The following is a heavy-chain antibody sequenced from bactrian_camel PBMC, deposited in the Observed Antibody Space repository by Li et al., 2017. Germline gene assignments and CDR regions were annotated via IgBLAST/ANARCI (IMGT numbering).Heavy chain of an antibody. CDR1: GFTFSSTD. J-gene: IGHJ4*01. Sequence: VQLVESGGGLVQPGGSLRLSCETSGFTFSSTDMSWVRQAPGKGLEWVSTTNGTITYYAESVKGRFTISRDNAKNTLYLQLNSLKTEDTAMYYCVNGPVTWGITTGARGPRSPSP. D-gene: IGHD3*01. V-gene: IGHV3S40*01. CDR2: TNGTIT. CDR3: VNGPVTWGITT.